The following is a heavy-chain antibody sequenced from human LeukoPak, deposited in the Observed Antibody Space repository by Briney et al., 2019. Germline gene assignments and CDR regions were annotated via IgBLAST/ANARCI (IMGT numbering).Heavy chain of an antibody. CDR3: ARVPAQEMYYFDY. V-gene: IGHV4-30-4*01. CDR2: IYYSGST. J-gene: IGHJ4*02. CDR1: GGSISSGDYY. Sequence: PSETLSLTCTVPGGSISSGDYYWSWIRQPPGKGLEWIGYIYYSGSTYYNPSLKSRVTISVDTSKNQFSLKLSSVTAADTAVYYCARVPAQEMYYFDYWGQGTLVTVSS. D-gene: IGHD2-2*01.